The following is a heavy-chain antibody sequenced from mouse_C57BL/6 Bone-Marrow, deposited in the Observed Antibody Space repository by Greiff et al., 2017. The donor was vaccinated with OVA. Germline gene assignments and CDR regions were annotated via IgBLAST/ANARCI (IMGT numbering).Heavy chain of an antibody. D-gene: IGHD2-5*01. V-gene: IGHV14-3*01. CDR2: IDPANGNT. J-gene: IGHJ4*01. CDR1: GFKIKNTY. CDR3: ARGSNRYAMDY. Sequence: VQLQQSVAELVRPGASVKLSCTASGFKIKNTYMHWVKQRPEQGLEWIGRIDPANGNTKYAPKFQGKATITADTSSNTAYLQLSSLTSEDTAIYYCARGSNRYAMDYWGQGTSVTVSS.